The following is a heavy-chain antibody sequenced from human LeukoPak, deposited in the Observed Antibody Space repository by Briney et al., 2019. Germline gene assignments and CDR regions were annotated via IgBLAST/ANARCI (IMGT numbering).Heavy chain of an antibody. CDR1: GFTFSSYS. D-gene: IGHD6-13*01. CDR2: ISSSSSYI. CDR3: ARDLKAQQLDY. V-gene: IGHV3-21*01. Sequence: GGSPRLSCAASGFTFSSYSMNWVRQAPGKGLEWVSSISSSSSYIYYADSVKGRFTISRDNAKNSLYLQMNSLRAEDTAVYYCARDLKAQQLDYWGQGTLVTVSS. J-gene: IGHJ4*02.